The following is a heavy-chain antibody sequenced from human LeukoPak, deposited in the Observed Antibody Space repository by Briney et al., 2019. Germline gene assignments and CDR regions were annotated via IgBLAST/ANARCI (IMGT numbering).Heavy chain of an antibody. D-gene: IGHD6-13*01. CDR1: GGSFSGYY. CDR3: ARGFGDSSSWSCFDY. V-gene: IGHV4-34*01. CDR2: INHSGST. Sequence: SETLSLTCAVYGGSFSGYYWSWIRQPPGKGLEWIGEINHSGSTNYNPSLKSRVTISVDTSRNQFSLKLSSVTAADTAVYYCARGFGDSSSWSCFDYWGQGTLVTVSS. J-gene: IGHJ4*02.